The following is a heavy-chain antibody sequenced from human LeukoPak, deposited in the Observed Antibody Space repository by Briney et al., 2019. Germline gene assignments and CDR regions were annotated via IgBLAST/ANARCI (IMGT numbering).Heavy chain of an antibody. V-gene: IGHV4-31*03. Sequence: PSETLSLTCTVSGGSISSGGYYWSWIRQHPGKGLEWIGYIYYSGSTYYNPSLKSRVTISVDTSKNQFSLKLSSVTAADTAVYYCARQGGCSSTSCYDDWFDPWGQGTLVTVSS. D-gene: IGHD2-2*01. CDR3: ARQGGCSSTSCYDDWFDP. CDR1: GGSISSGGYY. J-gene: IGHJ5*02. CDR2: IYYSGST.